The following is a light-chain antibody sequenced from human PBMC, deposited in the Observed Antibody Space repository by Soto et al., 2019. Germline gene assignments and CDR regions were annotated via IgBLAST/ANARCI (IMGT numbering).Light chain of an antibody. J-gene: IGKJ1*01. Sequence: DIPMTQSPSTLSASVGDRVTITCRASQSISLWVAWYQQKPGRAPNLLIYKTSSLETGVPPRFSGSGSGTEFTLTISSLQPDDFATYYCQHYKDYSWTFGQGTKVEVK. CDR2: KTS. CDR3: QHYKDYSWT. CDR1: QSISLW. V-gene: IGKV1-5*03.